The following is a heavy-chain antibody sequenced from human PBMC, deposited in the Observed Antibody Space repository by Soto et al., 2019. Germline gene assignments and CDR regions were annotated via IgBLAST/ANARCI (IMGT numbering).Heavy chain of an antibody. D-gene: IGHD3-10*01. CDR3: ARDPRCAYYQDH. V-gene: IGHV4-31*02. J-gene: IGHJ4*02. Sequence: SETLSLTCTVSGVSISSVGNYWGWLRQQSGKGLEWIGSIYYSGNTYYKPSLKRRLAISVDTFKNQFSLKLTSVNAADTAVYSCARDPRCAYYQDHWGQGTLVTVSS. CDR2: IYYSGNT. CDR1: GVSISSVGNY.